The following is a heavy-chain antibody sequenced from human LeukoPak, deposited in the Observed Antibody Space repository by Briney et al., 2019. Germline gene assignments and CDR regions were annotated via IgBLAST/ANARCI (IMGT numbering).Heavy chain of an antibody. CDR3: TRGTDGLWDF. Sequence: GGSLRLSCAASGFTFNSYEMNWVRQAPGKGLEWVSSISSSSDYIFYADSVKGRFTISRDNAKNSLYLQMNSLRAEDTAVYYCTRGTDGLWDFWGQGTLVTVSS. D-gene: IGHD2-8*01. CDR1: GFTFNSYE. J-gene: IGHJ4*02. V-gene: IGHV3-21*06. CDR2: ISSSSDYI.